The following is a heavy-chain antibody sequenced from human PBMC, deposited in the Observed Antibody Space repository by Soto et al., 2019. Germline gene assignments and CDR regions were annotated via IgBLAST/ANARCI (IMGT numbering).Heavy chain of an antibody. Sequence: QITLKESGPTLVKPTQPLTLTCTFSGFSLSTSGVGVGWIRQPPGKALEWLALIYWDDDKRYSPSLKSRLTITKDTSKNQVGLTMTNMDPGDTATYDWAHRVGSSSWYPYYYYGMDVGGQGTTVTVSS. V-gene: IGHV2-5*02. CDR2: IYWDDDK. D-gene: IGHD6-13*01. CDR1: GFSLSTSGVG. J-gene: IGHJ6*02. CDR3: AHRVGSSSWYPYYYYGMDV.